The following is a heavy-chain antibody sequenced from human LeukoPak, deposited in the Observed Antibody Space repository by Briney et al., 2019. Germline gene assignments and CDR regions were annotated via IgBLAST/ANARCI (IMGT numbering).Heavy chain of an antibody. CDR2: IYPGDSDT. D-gene: IGHD3-16*01. Sequence: GESQNISCKGSGYIFSNYSIRWVRQMPVKGLEWMGIIYPGDSDTRYSPSFQGQVTISADKSISTAYLQWSSLKASDTAMYYCARRVGVGGAFDIWGQGTMVTVSS. CDR3: ARRVGVGGAFDI. J-gene: IGHJ3*02. V-gene: IGHV5-51*01. CDR1: GYIFSNYS.